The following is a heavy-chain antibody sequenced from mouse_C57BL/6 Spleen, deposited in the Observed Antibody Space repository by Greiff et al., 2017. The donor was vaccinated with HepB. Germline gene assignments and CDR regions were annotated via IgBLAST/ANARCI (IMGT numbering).Heavy chain of an antibody. CDR3: ARSLLRGYYAMDY. CDR2: INPSSGYN. CDR1: GYTFTSYT. J-gene: IGHJ4*01. V-gene: IGHV1-4*01. Sequence: QVQLQQSGAELARPGASVKMSCKASGYTFTSYTMHWVKQRPGQGLEWIGYINPSSGYNKYNQKFKDKATLTADKSYRTTYMQMSSLTSEDSAFYYCARSLLRGYYAMDYWGQGTSVTVSS. D-gene: IGHD1-1*01.